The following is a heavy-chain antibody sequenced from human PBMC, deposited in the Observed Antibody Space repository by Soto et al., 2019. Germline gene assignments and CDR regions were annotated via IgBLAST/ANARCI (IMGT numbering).Heavy chain of an antibody. J-gene: IGHJ3*02. D-gene: IGHD2-8*01. CDR3: AKCRLNGNDAFDI. CDR1: GFTFSSYG. CDR2: IWYDGSNK. Sequence: QVQLVESGGGVGQPGRSLRLSCAASGFTFSSYGMHWVRQAPGKGLEWVAVIWYDGSNKYYADSVMGRFTISRDNSKNTQYLQMNSVTAEDTAVYNCAKCRLNGNDAFDIWGQVTMVTVSS. V-gene: IGHV3-33*06.